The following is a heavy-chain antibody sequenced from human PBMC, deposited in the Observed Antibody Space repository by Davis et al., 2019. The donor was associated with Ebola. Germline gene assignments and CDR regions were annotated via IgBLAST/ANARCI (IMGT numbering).Heavy chain of an antibody. CDR3: ARAANLTLPSGYCSGGTCFRGFDY. V-gene: IGHV1-46*01. CDR2: INPSGGST. D-gene: IGHD2-15*01. Sequence: ASVKVSCKASGYTFTSYYMHWVRQAPGQGLEWMGRINPSGGSTSYAQKFQGRVTMTRDTSTSTVYMELSSLRSEDTAVYYCARAANLTLPSGYCSGGTCFRGFDYWGQGTLVTVSS. CDR1: GYTFTSYY. J-gene: IGHJ4*02.